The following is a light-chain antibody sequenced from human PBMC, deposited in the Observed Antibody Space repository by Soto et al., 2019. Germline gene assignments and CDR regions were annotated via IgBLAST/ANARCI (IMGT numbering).Light chain of an antibody. CDR1: QSVSSN. CDR2: AAS. V-gene: IGKV3-15*01. Sequence: EIAMTPSPSTLSVSPGERVTISCRASQSVSSNLAWYQHKPGQAPKLLIFAASTLENGVPARFSGSGSGTEFTLTVTSLQPDDFATYYCQQYNSSPRTFGGGTKVEI. CDR3: QQYNSSPRT. J-gene: IGKJ4*01.